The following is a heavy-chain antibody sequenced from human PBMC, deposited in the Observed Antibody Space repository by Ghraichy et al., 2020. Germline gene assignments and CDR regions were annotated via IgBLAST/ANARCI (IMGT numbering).Heavy chain of an antibody. V-gene: IGHV3-48*02. CDR3: ARVGNYYMDV. J-gene: IGHJ6*03. Sequence: ESLNISCAASGFTFSIYSMNWVRQAPGQGLEWVSYISSSSTTIYYADSVKGRFTISRDNAKNSLYLQMNSLRDEDTAVYYCARVGNYYMDVWGKGTTVTVSS. CDR1: GFTFSIYS. D-gene: IGHD3-10*01. CDR2: ISSSSTTI.